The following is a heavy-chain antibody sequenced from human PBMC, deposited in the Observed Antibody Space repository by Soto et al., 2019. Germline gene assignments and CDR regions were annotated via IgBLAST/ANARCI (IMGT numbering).Heavy chain of an antibody. CDR3: ARYCSSTSCYTDYYGMDV. J-gene: IGHJ6*02. D-gene: IGHD2-2*02. V-gene: IGHV1-8*01. CDR2: MNPNSGNT. Sequence: RASVKVSCKASGYTFTSYDINWVRQATGQGLEWMGWMNPNSGNTGYAQKFQGRVTMTRNTSISTAYMELSSLRSEDTAVYYCARYCSSTSCYTDYYGMDVWGQGTTVTVSS. CDR1: GYTFTSYD.